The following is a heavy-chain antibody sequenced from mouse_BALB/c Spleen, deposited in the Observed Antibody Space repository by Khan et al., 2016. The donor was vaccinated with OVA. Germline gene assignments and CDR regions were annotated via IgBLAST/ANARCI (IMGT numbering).Heavy chain of an antibody. Sequence: QVQLKQSGPELVRPGVSVKISCKGSGYTFTDYAMYWVKQSHAKSLEWIGLISTYSGNTNYNQKFKGKATMTVDKSSSTAYMVLARLTSEDSAIYYCVRPAYDGFFDYWGQGTALTVSS. CDR1: GYTFTDYA. CDR2: ISTYSGNT. CDR3: VRPAYDGFFDY. V-gene: IGHV1S137*01. D-gene: IGHD2-3*01. J-gene: IGHJ2*01.